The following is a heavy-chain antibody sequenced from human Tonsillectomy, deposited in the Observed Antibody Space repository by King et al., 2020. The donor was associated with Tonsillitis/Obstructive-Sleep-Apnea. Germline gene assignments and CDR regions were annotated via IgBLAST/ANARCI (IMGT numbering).Heavy chain of an antibody. Sequence: VQLVESGGGVVQPGRSLRLSCAASGFTFSSYAMHWVRQAPGKGLEWVAVISYDGSNKYYADSVKGRFTISSDNSKNTLYLQMNSMRAEDTAVYYCAGDQLLWFGESLGYFAYWGQGTLVTVSS. CDR1: GFTFSSYA. CDR3: AGDQLLWFGESLGYFAY. CDR2: ISYDGSNK. V-gene: IGHV3-30*04. D-gene: IGHD3-10*01. J-gene: IGHJ4*02.